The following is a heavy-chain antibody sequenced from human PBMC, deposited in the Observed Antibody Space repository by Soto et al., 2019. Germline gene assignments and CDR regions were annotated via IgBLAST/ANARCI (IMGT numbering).Heavy chain of an antibody. Sequence: SETLSLTCTVSSGSIKTDVWWSWLRRPPGKGLEWIGEIYQNGHTNYNPSLKSRVTMSVDKSKNQFSLILTSVTAADTAMYYCARDAAVAGETDRFDYWGQGFLVTVSS. CDR3: ARDAAVAGETDRFDY. CDR1: SGSIKTDVW. D-gene: IGHD6-19*01. V-gene: IGHV4-4*02. CDR2: IYQNGHT. J-gene: IGHJ4*02.